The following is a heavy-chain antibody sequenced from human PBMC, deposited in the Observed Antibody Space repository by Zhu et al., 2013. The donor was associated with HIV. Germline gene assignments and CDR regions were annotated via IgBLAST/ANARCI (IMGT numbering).Heavy chain of an antibody. CDR1: GYTFYSYA. V-gene: IGHV1-46*02. J-gene: IGHJ5*02. CDR2: IYPSGDRT. Sequence: QVQLVQSGAEVKKPGASVKVSCKASGYTFYSYAISWVRQAPGQGLEWVGVIYPSGDRTSYTQKFQGRVIITRDTSTNTVYMGLSSLTSDDTAVYYCAREAPKDGWFDPWGQGTLVTVSS. CDR3: AREAPKDGWFDP.